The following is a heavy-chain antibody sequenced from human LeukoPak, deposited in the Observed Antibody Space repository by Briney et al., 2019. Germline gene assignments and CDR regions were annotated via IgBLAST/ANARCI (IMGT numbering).Heavy chain of an antibody. CDR2: IKSKTDGETT. Sequence: GGSLRLSCAASGFTFSNAWMSWVRQAPGKGLEWVGRIKSKTDGETTDYAAPVKGRFTISRDDSKNTLYLQMNSLKTEDTAVYYCTTVRYCSGGSCRDYWGQGTLVTVSS. V-gene: IGHV3-15*01. D-gene: IGHD2-15*01. CDR1: GFTFSNAW. CDR3: TTVRYCSGGSCRDY. J-gene: IGHJ4*02.